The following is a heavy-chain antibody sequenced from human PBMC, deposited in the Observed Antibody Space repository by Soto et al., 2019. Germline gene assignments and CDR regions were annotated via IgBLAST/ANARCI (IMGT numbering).Heavy chain of an antibody. D-gene: IGHD2-15*01. V-gene: IGHV4-38-2*01. CDR3: ARGGVAALPPPGY. Sequence: ASETLSLTCAVSGYSISSGYYWGWIRQPPGKGLECIGEINHSGSTNYNPSLKSRVTISVDTSKNQFSLKLSSVTAADTAVYYCARGGVAALPPPGYWGQGTLVTVSS. CDR2: INHSGST. CDR1: GYSISSGYY. J-gene: IGHJ4*02.